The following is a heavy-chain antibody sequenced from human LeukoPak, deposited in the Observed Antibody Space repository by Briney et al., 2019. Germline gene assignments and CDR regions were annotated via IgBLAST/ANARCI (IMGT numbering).Heavy chain of an antibody. V-gene: IGHV3-74*01. J-gene: IGHJ4*02. CDR1: GFTFSSYW. Sequence: TGGSLRLSGAASGFTFSSYWMNWFRQAPGKGLVWVSGINSDGSSTSYADSVKGRFTISRDNAKNSLYLQMNSLRAEDTALYYCARGDSSGWFHLFDYWGQGTLVTVSS. D-gene: IGHD6-19*01. CDR3: ARGDSSGWFHLFDY. CDR2: INSDGSST.